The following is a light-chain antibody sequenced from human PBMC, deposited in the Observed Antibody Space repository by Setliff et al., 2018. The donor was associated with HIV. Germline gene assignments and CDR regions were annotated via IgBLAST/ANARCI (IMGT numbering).Light chain of an antibody. CDR2: DVI. CDR1: SSDVGGYNF. Sequence: QSALTQPASVSGSPGQSITISCTGTSSDVGGYNFVSWYQHHPGKAPKLMIYDVIKRPSGVPDRFSGSKSGNTASLTISGLQAEDEADYYCCSYAGSHTFVFGTGTKVTV. V-gene: IGLV2-11*01. CDR3: CSYAGSHTFV. J-gene: IGLJ1*01.